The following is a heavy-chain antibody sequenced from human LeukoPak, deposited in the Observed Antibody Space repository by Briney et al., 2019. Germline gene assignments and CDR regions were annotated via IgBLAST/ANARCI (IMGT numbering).Heavy chain of an antibody. D-gene: IGHD6-19*01. Sequence: ASVKVSCKASGYTFTSYDINWVRQATGQGLEWMGWMNPNSGNTGYAQKFQGRVTMTRNTSIGTAYMEPSSLRSEDTAVYYCARDKIAVAGTPLDCWGQGTLVTVSS. CDR3: ARDKIAVAGTPLDC. CDR2: MNPNSGNT. CDR1: GYTFTSYD. J-gene: IGHJ4*02. V-gene: IGHV1-8*01.